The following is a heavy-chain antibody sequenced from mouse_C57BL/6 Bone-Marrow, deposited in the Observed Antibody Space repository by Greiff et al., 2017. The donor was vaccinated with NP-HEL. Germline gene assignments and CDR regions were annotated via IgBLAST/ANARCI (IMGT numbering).Heavy chain of an antibody. D-gene: IGHD1-1*01. CDR2: IFPGSGST. CDR1: GYTFTDYY. J-gene: IGHJ4*01. Sequence: QVQLQQSGPELVKPGASVKISCKASGYTFTDYYINWVKQRPGQGLEWIGWIFPGSGSTYYNEKFKGKATLTVDKSSSTAYMLLSSLTSEDSAVYFCARGNTVRRGYYYAMDYWGQGTSVTVSS. CDR3: ARGNTVRRGYYYAMDY. V-gene: IGHV1-75*01.